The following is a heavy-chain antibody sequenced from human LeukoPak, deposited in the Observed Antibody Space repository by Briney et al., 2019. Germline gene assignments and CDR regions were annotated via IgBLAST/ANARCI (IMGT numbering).Heavy chain of an antibody. CDR1: GYTFTSCD. V-gene: IGHV1-8*01. CDR3: TRGSSGRRDN. D-gene: IGHD6-19*01. J-gene: IGHJ4*02. CDR2: MNPNSGNT. Sequence: ASVKVSCKASGYTFTSCDINWVRQATGQGLEWMGWMNPNSGNTGYGQSFQGRINMTRDISIGTAYMELSNLTSEDTAKYYCTRGSSGRRDNWGQGTLVTVSA.